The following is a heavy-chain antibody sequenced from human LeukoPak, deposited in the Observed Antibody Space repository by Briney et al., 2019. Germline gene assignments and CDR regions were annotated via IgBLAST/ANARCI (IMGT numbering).Heavy chain of an antibody. CDR1: GFTFSTYW. V-gene: IGHV3-7*03. D-gene: IGHD6-19*01. CDR3: LRTVAGTFDY. Sequence: GGSRRLSCPPSGFTFSTYWMNWYRQAPGKGREWVGNINQDASEINYVDSVRGRLTISRENAKNSLYLQMNSLRAEDTALYYCLRTVAGTFDYWGQGTLVTVSS. J-gene: IGHJ4*02. CDR2: INQDASEI.